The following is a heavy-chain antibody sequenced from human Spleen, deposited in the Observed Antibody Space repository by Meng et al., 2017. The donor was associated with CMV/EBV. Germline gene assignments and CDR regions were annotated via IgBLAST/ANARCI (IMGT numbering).Heavy chain of an antibody. CDR2: INPNSGDT. V-gene: IGHV1-2*02. CDR3: ARGGHLRFLEWPHLH. CDR1: GYSFTAYY. Sequence: SGYSFTAYYIHWVRQAPGQGLEWMGWINPNSGDTNFAQNFQGRVTMTRDTSINTVYMELSSLRSGDTAVYYCARGGHLRFLEWPHLHWGQGTLVTVSS. J-gene: IGHJ4*02. D-gene: IGHD3-3*01.